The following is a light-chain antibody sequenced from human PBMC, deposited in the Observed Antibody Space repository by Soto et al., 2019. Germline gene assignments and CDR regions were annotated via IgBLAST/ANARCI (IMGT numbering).Light chain of an antibody. Sequence: DIQMTRSPSTLSASVGDRVTITCRASQSISSWLAWYQQKPGKAPKLLIYDASSLESGVPSRFSGSGSATEFTLTISSLQPDDFATYYCQHYNSYSPWTFGQGTKVEIK. CDR2: DAS. CDR1: QSISSW. V-gene: IGKV1-5*01. CDR3: QHYNSYSPWT. J-gene: IGKJ1*01.